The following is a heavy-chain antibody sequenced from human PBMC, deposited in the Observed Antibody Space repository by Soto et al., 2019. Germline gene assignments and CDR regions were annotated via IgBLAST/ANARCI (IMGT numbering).Heavy chain of an antibody. Sequence: QVPLQQSGPGLVKPSQTLSLTCAISGDSVSSNSAAWNWIRQSPSRGLEWLGRTYYRSKWYNDYAVSVKSRITINPDTSKNQFSLQLNSVTPEDTAVYYCARDTPLSSGWPGNYFDYWGQGTLVTVSS. V-gene: IGHV6-1*01. CDR1: GDSVSSNSAA. CDR2: TYYRSKWYN. J-gene: IGHJ4*02. D-gene: IGHD6-19*01. CDR3: ARDTPLSSGWPGNYFDY.